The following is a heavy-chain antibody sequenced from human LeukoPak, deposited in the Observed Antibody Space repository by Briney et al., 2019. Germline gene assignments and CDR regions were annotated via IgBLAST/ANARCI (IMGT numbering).Heavy chain of an antibody. CDR2: IIPIFGTA. CDR3: AAHNWYYYDSSGYLNWFDP. CDR1: GGTFSSYA. J-gene: IGHJ5*02. D-gene: IGHD3-22*01. Sequence: SVKVSCKASGGTFSSYAISWVRQAPGQGLEWMGGIIPIFGTANYAQKFQGRVTITADKSTSTAYMELSSLRSEDTAAYYCAAHNWYYYDSSGYLNWFDPWGQGTLVTVSS. V-gene: IGHV1-69*06.